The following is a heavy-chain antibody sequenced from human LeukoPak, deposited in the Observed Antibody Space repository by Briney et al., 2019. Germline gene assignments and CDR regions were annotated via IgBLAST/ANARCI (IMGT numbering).Heavy chain of an antibody. CDR2: ISGSGGST. CDR3: ASQATYYYDSSGYFYY. CDR1: GFTFSSYA. J-gene: IGHJ4*02. Sequence: PGGSLRLSCAASGFTFSSYAMSWVRQAPGKGLEWVSAISGSGGSTYYADSVMGRFTISRDNSKSTLYLQMNSLRAEDTAVYYCASQATYYYDSSGYFYYWGQGTLVTVSS. D-gene: IGHD3-22*01. V-gene: IGHV3-23*01.